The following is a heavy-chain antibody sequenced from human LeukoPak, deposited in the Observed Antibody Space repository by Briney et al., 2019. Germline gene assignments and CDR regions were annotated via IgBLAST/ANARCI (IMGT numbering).Heavy chain of an antibody. V-gene: IGHV3-21*05. CDR1: GFTFSSYI. D-gene: IGHD3-22*01. J-gene: IGHJ4*02. CDR2: ISCSSRYI. CDR3: ARELVETSGHYSLDY. Sequence: PGGSLRLLCAASGFTFSSYIMMWLPQAPGQALEWFAYISCSSRYISYTASVKGRFTISRDYSLLLKMNSLRAEDTAVYWCARELVETSGHYSLDYWGEGTLVSVSS.